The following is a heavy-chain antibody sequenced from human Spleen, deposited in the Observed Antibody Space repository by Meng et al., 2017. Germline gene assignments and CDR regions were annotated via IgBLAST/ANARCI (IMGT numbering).Heavy chain of an antibody. J-gene: IGHJ4*02. Sequence: SETLSLTCAVYGGSFSGYYWSWIRQPPGKGLEWIGELNHSGSTNYNPSLKSRVTISVDTSNNHFSLKLSSVTAADTAVYYCARGLTNFDYWGQGTLVTVSS. CDR3: ARGLTNFDY. CDR2: LNHSGST. V-gene: IGHV4-34*01. CDR1: GGSFSGYY.